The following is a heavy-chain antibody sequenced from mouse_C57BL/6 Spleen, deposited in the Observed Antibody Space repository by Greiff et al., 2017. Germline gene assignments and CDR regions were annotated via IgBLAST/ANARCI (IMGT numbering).Heavy chain of an antibody. V-gene: IGHV5-4*01. J-gene: IGHJ4*01. Sequence: EVQGVESGGGLVKPGGSLKLSCAASGFTFSSYAMSWVRQTPEKRLEWVATISDGGSYTYYPANVKGRFTISRDNAKNNLYLQMSHLKSEDTAMYYCARGITTVVATDAMDYWGQGTSVTVSS. CDR2: ISDGGSYT. D-gene: IGHD1-1*01. CDR1: GFTFSSYA. CDR3: ARGITTVVATDAMDY.